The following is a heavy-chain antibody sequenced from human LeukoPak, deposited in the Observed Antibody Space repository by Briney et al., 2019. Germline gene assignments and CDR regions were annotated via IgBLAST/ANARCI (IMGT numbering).Heavy chain of an antibody. CDR1: GFTFSSYA. CDR2: IIPILGIA. CDR3: ARARRVGYYYDSSGYYNTLDY. D-gene: IGHD3-22*01. J-gene: IGHJ4*02. V-gene: IGHV1-69*04. Sequence: GGSLRLSCAASGFTFSSYAISWVRQAPGQGLEWMGSIIPILGIANYAQKFQGRVTITADKSTSTAYMELSSLRSEDTAVYYCARARRVGYYYDSSGYYNTLDYWGQGTLVTVSS.